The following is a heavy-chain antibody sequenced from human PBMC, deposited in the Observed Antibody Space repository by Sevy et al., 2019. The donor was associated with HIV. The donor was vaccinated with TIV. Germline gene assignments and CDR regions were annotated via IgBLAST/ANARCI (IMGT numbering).Heavy chain of an antibody. J-gene: IGHJ5*02. CDR3: GRDVANIRFDP. CDR2: ISAYSGNT. Sequence: ASVKVSCKASGYTFTTYAISWVRQAPGQGLEWMGWISAYSGNTNYAQRLQGRVTMTTDTSTSTAYMELRSLRSDDTAVYYCGRDVANIRFDPWGQGTLVTVSS. CDR1: GYTFTTYA. V-gene: IGHV1-18*01. D-gene: IGHD2-21*01.